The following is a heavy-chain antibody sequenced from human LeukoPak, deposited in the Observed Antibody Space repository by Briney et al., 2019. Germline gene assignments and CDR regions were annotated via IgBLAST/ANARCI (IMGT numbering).Heavy chain of an antibody. J-gene: IGHJ3*02. D-gene: IGHD2-15*01. CDR2: IYYSGST. V-gene: IGHV4-39*01. CDR1: GGSISSSSYY. Sequence: PSETLSLTCTVSGGSISSSSYYWGWIRQPPGKGLEWIGSIYYSGSTYYNPSLKSRVTISVDTSKNLFSLKLSSVTAADTAVYYCARHHCSGGSCYWADAFDIWGQGTMVTVSS. CDR3: ARHHCSGGSCYWADAFDI.